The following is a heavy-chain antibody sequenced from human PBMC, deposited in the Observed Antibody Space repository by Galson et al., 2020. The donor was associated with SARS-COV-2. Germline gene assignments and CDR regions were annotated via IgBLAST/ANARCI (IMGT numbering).Heavy chain of an antibody. CDR1: GFIFSDHY. D-gene: IGHD1-20*01. CDR3: ARDRRRISGTRAGAFDI. J-gene: IGHJ3*02. V-gene: IGHV3-11*01. CDR2: ISARGTAM. Sequence: TGGSLRLSCAASGFIFSDHYMSWIRQAPGKGLEWVSYISARGTAMFYAYSVEGRFTISRDNTENSLSLPMNNLRAEDTAVYYCARDRRRISGTRAGAFDIWGQGTMVTVSS.